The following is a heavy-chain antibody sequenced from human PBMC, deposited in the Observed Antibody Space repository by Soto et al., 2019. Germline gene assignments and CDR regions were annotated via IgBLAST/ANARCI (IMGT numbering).Heavy chain of an antibody. D-gene: IGHD1-26*01. V-gene: IGHV3-23*01. CDR1: VFTFSIYA. Sequence: GGSLRVSCAAPVFTFSIYAMSWVRQAPGKGLEWVSAISGSGDSTYYADSVKGRFTISRDNSKNTLYLQMNSLRAEDTAVYYCEKRELTGGWGQGTMVTVSS. CDR3: EKRELTGG. J-gene: IGHJ4*02. CDR2: ISGSGDST.